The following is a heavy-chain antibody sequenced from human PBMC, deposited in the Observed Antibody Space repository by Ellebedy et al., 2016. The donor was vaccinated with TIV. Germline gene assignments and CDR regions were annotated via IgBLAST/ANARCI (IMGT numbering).Heavy chain of an antibody. D-gene: IGHD5-18*01. CDR1: GFTFSNYV. CDR2: ISYDGSNK. V-gene: IGHV3-30-3*01. J-gene: IGHJ4*02. CDR3: ASSKSRYSYGSFDY. Sequence: GESLKISCAASGFTFSNYVMHWVRQAPGKGLEWVAVISYDGSNKYYADSVKGRFTISRDNSQNTLYLQMNSLRAEDTAVYYCASSKSRYSYGSFDYWGQGTLVTVSS.